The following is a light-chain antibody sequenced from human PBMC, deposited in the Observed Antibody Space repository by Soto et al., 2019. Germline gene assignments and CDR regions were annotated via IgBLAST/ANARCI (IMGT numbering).Light chain of an antibody. CDR1: QSISIW. CDR3: QQYKSYPYT. J-gene: IGKJ2*01. CDR2: KAS. Sequence: DIQMTQSPSTLSASVGDGVTITCRASQSISIWLAWYQQKPGKAPKLLIYKASNLESGVPSRFSGSGSGTEFTLTISRLQPDDFATYYCQQYKSYPYTFGQGTKLEIK. V-gene: IGKV1-5*03.